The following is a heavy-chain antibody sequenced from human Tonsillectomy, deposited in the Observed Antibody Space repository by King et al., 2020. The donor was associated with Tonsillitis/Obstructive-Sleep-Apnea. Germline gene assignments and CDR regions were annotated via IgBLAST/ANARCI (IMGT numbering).Heavy chain of an antibody. D-gene: IGHD6-19*01. CDR2: ILYDGSNK. J-gene: IGHJ4*02. Sequence: VQLVESGGGVVQPGRSLRLSCAASGFTFSSYGLHWVRQAPGKGLEWVALILYDGSNKYYADFVKGRFTISRDNSENTLYLQMHSLRVEDTAVYYCARDVADSLDYWGQGTLVTVSS. CDR3: ARDVADSLDY. CDR1: GFTFSSYG. V-gene: IGHV3-30*04.